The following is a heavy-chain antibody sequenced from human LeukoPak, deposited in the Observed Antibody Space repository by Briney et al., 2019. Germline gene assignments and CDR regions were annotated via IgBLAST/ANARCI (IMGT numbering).Heavy chain of an antibody. D-gene: IGHD6-19*01. CDR2: INWNGGST. V-gene: IGHV3-20*04. CDR1: GFTFSSYG. CDR3: AKVSDISVAAYFDY. Sequence: GSLRLSCAASGFTFSSYGMHWVRQAPGKGLEWVSTINWNGGSTGYADSVKGRFTISRDNAKNSLYLQMNSLRAEDTALYYCAKVSDISVAAYFDYWGQGTLVTVSS. J-gene: IGHJ4*02.